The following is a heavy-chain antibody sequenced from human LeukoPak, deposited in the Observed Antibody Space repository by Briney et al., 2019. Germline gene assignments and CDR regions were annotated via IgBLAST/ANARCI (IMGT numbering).Heavy chain of an antibody. D-gene: IGHD1-1*01. CDR1: GGSFNGYY. J-gene: IGHJ4*02. CDR2: INHSGST. V-gene: IGHV4-34*01. Sequence: SETLSLTCAVYGGSFNGYYWSWIRQPPGKGLEWIGEINHSGSTNYNPSLKSRVTISVDTSKNQFSLKLSSVTAADTAVYYCAREGPESAGNYWGQGTLVTVSS. CDR3: AREGPESAGNY.